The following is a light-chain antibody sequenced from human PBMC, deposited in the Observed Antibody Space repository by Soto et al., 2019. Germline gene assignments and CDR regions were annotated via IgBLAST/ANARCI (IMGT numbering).Light chain of an antibody. Sequence: QSVLTQPPSVSGAPGPRVTISCTGSSSKIGAGYDVHWYQQLPGTAPKLLIYGNSNRPSGVPDRFSGSKSGTSASLVITGLQAEDEADYYCQSYDSSLSAFYVFGTGTKLTVL. CDR2: GNS. J-gene: IGLJ1*01. CDR1: SSKIGAGYD. CDR3: QSYDSSLSAFYV. V-gene: IGLV1-40*01.